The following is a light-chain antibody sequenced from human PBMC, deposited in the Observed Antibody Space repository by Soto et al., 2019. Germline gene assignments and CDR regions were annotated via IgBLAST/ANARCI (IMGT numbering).Light chain of an antibody. CDR2: ANI. V-gene: IGLV1-40*01. CDR3: QSYDSSLSAL. J-gene: IGLJ1*01. CDR1: SSNIGAGYD. Sequence: QSVLTQPPSVSGAPGQRDTISCTGSSSNIGAGYDVHWYQQLPGTAPKLLIYANINRPSGVPDRFSGSKSGTSASLAITGLQAEDEADYYCQSYDSSLSALFGTGTKLTVL.